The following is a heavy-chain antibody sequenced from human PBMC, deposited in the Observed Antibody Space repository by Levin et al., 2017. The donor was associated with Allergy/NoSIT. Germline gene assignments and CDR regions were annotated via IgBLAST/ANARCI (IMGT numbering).Heavy chain of an antibody. J-gene: IGHJ4*02. CDR2: INHSGST. CDR1: GGSFSGYY. V-gene: IGHV4-34*01. CDR3: ARGPGSYEGY. Sequence: SETLSLTCAVYGGSFSGYYWSWIRQPPGKGLEWIGEINHSGSTNYNPSLKSRVTISVDTSKNQFSLKLSSVTAADTAVYYCARGPGSYEGYWGQGTLVTVSS. D-gene: IGHD1-26*01.